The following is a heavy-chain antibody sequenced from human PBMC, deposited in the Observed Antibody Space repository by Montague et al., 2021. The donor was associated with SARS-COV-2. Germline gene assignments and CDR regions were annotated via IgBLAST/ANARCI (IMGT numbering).Heavy chain of an antibody. CDR3: AEDGTYSSSWYDYYYYYYMDV. V-gene: IGHV3-43*02. D-gene: IGHD6-13*01. CDR1: GFTFDDYA. CDR2: ISGDGGST. J-gene: IGHJ6*03. Sequence: SLRLSCAASGFTFDDYAMHWVRQAPGKGLEWVSLISGDGGSTYYADSVKGRFTISRDNSKNSLYLQMNSLRTEDTALYYCAEDGTYSSSWYDYYYYYYMDVWGKGTTVTVSS.